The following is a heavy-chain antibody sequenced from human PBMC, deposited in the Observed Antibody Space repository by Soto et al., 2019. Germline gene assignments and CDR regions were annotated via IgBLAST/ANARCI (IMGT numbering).Heavy chain of an antibody. CDR3: AKGLSSGWLNWFDP. CDR1: GFTFSSYA. J-gene: IGHJ5*02. D-gene: IGHD6-19*01. Sequence: EEQLLESGGDLVQPGGSLRLSCVASGFTFSSYAMSWVRQAPGKGLEWVSAISGSGGSTYYADSVKGRFTISRDNSKNTLYLQMNSLRAEDTAVYYCAKGLSSGWLNWFDPWGQGTLVTVSS. V-gene: IGHV3-23*01. CDR2: ISGSGGST.